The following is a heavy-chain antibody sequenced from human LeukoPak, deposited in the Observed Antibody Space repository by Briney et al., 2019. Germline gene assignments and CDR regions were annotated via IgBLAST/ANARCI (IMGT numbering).Heavy chain of an antibody. CDR1: GFTFSSHW. Sequence: PGGSLRLSCAASGFTFSSHWMSWVRQAPGKGLEWVANIKKDGSEKYYVDAVKGRFTISRDNAKTSLYLQMNSLRAEDTAVYYCAKDGGNWYDSRGDYLMRSCMDVWGKGTTVTVSS. J-gene: IGHJ6*03. CDR2: IKKDGSEK. CDR3: AKDGGNWYDSRGDYLMRSCMDV. V-gene: IGHV3-7*01. D-gene: IGHD3-16*01.